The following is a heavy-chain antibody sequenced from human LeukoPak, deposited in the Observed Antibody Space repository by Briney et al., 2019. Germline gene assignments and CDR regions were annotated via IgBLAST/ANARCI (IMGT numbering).Heavy chain of an antibody. CDR3: ARHESNSGWYPAPNDAFDI. V-gene: IGHV4-59*08. Sequence: KAPETLSLTCTVSGGSISSYYWNWIRQPPGKGLEWIGYIYYSGSTNYNPSLKSRVTISVDTSKNQFSLKLSSVAAADTAVYYCARHESNSGWYPAPNDAFDIWGQGTMVTVSS. CDR2: IYYSGST. D-gene: IGHD6-19*01. J-gene: IGHJ3*02. CDR1: GGSISSYY.